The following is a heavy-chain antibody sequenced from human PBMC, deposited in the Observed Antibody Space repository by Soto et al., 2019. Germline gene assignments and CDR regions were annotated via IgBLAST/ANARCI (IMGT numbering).Heavy chain of an antibody. CDR3: ARDRVAVAGNYYYYYMDV. CDR1: GGSISSSSYY. J-gene: IGHJ6*03. D-gene: IGHD6-19*01. V-gene: IGHV4-61*01. CDR2: IYYSGST. Sequence: SETLSLTCTVSGGSISSSSYYCGWIRQPPGKGLEWIGYIYYSGSTNYNPSLKSRVTLSVDTSKNQFSLKLSSVTAADTAVYYCARDRVAVAGNYYYYYMDVWGKGTTVTVSS.